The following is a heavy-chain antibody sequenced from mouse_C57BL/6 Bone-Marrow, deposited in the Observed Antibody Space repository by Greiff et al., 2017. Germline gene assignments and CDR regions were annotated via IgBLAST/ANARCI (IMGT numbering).Heavy chain of an antibody. CDR1: GFTFSDYY. Sequence: EVKVEESGGGLVQPGGSLKLSCAASGFTFSDYYMYWVRQTPEKRLEWVAYISNGGGSTYYPDTVKGPFTISRDNAKNTLYPQMSRLKSEDTAMYYCARRGNGTYYAMDYWGQGTAVTLSS. CDR3: ARRGNGTYYAMDY. D-gene: IGHD4-1*01. CDR2: ISNGGGST. V-gene: IGHV5-12*01. J-gene: IGHJ4*01.